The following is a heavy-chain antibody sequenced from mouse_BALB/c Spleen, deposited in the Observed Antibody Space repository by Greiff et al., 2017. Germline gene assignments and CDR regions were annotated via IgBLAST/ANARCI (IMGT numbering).Heavy chain of an antibody. D-gene: IGHD2-14*01. CDR1: GFTFSDYY. J-gene: IGHJ3*01. Sequence: EVQLVESGGGLVKPGGSLKLSCAASGFTFSDYYMYWVRQTPEKRLEWVATISDGGSYTYYPDSVKGRFTISRDNAKNNLYLQMSSLKSEDTAMYYCARDPTIGTTPPSWFAYWGQGTLVTVSA. CDR3: ARDPTIGTTPPSWFAY. V-gene: IGHV5-4*02. CDR2: ISDGGSYT.